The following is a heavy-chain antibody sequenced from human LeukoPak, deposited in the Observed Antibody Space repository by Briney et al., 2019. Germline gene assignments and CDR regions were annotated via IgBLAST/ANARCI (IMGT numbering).Heavy chain of an antibody. CDR3: ARGLYCSGGSCYSLDY. V-gene: IGHV3-48*03. CDR1: GFIFSNYE. J-gene: IGHJ4*02. CDR2: ISYSGSPM. Sequence: GGSLRLSCAASGFIFSNYEMNWVRQAPGKGLEWVSYISYSGSPMDYADSVKGRFTISRDNAKNSLYLQMNSLRAEDTALYHCARGLYCSGGSCYSLDYWGQGTLVTVSS. D-gene: IGHD2-15*01.